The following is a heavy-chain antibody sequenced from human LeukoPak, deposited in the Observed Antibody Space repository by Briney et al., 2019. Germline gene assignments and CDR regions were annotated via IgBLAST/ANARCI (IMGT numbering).Heavy chain of an antibody. V-gene: IGHV3-21*01. CDR2: ISSNSRYI. J-gene: IGHJ4*02. CDR3: ANPRVDY. CDR1: GFTFSGYS. Sequence: GGSLRLSCAASGFTFSGYSMNWVHQAPGKGLEWVSSISSNSRYIYYADSVKGRFTVSRDNAENSLYLQMNSLRAEDTAVYYCANPRVDYWGQGTLVTVSS.